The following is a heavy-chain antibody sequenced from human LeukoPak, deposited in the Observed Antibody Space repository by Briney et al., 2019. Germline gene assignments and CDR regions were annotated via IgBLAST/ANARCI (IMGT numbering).Heavy chain of an antibody. CDR2: IYHSGST. CDR3: ARFSSGGVVGYSYGYDWFDP. J-gene: IGHJ5*02. V-gene: IGHV4-4*02. CDR1: GGSISSSNW. D-gene: IGHD5-18*01. Sequence: SETLSLTCAVSGGSISSSNWWSWVRQPPGKGLEWIGEIYHSGSTNYNPSLKSRVTISVDKSKNQFSLKLSSVTAADTAVYYCARFSSGGVVGYSYGYDWFDPWGQGTLVTVSS.